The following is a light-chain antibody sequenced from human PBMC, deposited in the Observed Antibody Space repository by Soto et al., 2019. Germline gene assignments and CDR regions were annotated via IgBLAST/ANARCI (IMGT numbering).Light chain of an antibody. CDR2: KAA. V-gene: IGKV1-5*03. CDR3: QQYNSYSPIT. CDR1: QSISSW. J-gene: IGKJ5*01. Sequence: DIQMTQSPSTLSASVGDRVTITCRASQSISSWWAWYQRKPGKAPKLLIFKAASLESGVPSRFSGSESGTEFTLTISSLQPDDFATYYCQQYNSYSPITFGQGTRLELK.